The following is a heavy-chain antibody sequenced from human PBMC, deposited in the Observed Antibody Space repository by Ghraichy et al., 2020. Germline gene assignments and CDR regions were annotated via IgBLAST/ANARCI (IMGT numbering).Heavy chain of an antibody. V-gene: IGHV4-59*08. Sequence: SETLSLTCTVSGGSISGYYWSWIRQPPGKGLEWIAYIYYSGSTNYNPSLKSRVTISVDTSKNQFSLKLSSVTAADTAVYYCARLDSGGYFDNWGQGTLVTVSS. CDR1: GGSISGYY. CDR2: IYYSGST. D-gene: IGHD3-22*01. CDR3: ARLDSGGYFDN. J-gene: IGHJ4*02.